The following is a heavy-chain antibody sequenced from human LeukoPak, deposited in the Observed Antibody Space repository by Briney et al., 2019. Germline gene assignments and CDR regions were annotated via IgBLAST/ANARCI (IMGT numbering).Heavy chain of an antibody. CDR3: VRYVVSGSGIYYFDY. V-gene: IGHV4-39*01. J-gene: IGHJ4*02. D-gene: IGHD3-10*01. Sequence: PSETLSLTCTVSGGSISSSSHYWSWIRQPPGEGLEWIASVYHSGRTYYNPSLKSRVTISVDTSKNQFSLKLSSVTAADTAVFYCVRYVVSGSGIYYFDYWGQGTLVTVSS. CDR2: VYHSGRT. CDR1: GGSISSSSHY.